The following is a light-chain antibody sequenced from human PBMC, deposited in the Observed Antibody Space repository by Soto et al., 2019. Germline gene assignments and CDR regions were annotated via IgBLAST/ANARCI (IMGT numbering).Light chain of an antibody. CDR1: NSNIGSNT. Sequence: QSVLTQPPSTSGTPGQRVTISCSGSNSNIGSNTVNWYQQLPGTAPKVVIYRNDQRPSGVPDRFSGSKSGTSATLAISWLQSEDEADYYCSSWDDSLNVFFGGGTKVTVL. CDR2: RND. CDR3: SSWDDSLNVF. V-gene: IGLV1-44*01. J-gene: IGLJ2*01.